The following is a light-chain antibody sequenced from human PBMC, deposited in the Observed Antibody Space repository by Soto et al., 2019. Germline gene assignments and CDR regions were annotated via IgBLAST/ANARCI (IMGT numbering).Light chain of an antibody. V-gene: IGLV2-11*01. CDR3: CSYAGSYTEV. CDR1: SSDVGGYNY. Sequence: QSVLTQPRSVSGSPGQSVTISCTGTSSDVGGYNYVSWYQHHPGKAPKLMIYDVTKRPSGVPDRFSGSKSGNTASLTISGLQAEDEADYYCCSYAGSYTEVFGGGTKLIVL. J-gene: IGLJ2*01. CDR2: DVT.